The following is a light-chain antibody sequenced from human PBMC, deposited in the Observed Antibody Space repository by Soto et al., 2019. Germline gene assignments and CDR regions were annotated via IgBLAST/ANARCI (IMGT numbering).Light chain of an antibody. CDR3: QHSYMTPPWT. CDR1: QSISSY. Sequence: DIQMTQSPSSLSASVGDRVTITCRASQSISSYLNWYQHKPGKAPKLLIYAASSLQSGVPSRFSGSGSGTDFTLTISSLQPEDFATYYCQHSYMTPPWTFGQGTKVEIK. V-gene: IGKV1-39*01. CDR2: AAS. J-gene: IGKJ1*01.